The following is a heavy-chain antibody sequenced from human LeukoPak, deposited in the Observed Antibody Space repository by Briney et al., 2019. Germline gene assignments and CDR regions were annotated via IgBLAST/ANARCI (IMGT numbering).Heavy chain of an antibody. CDR2: IIPIFGTA. CDR1: GGTFSSYA. CDR3: AGAAGERDELDY. Sequence: ASVKVSCKASGGTFSSYAISWVRQAPGQGLEWMGGIIPIFGTANYAQKFQGRVTITTDESTSTAYVELSSLRSEDTAVYYCAGAAGERDELDYWGQGTLVTVSS. J-gene: IGHJ4*02. V-gene: IGHV1-69*05. D-gene: IGHD3-16*01.